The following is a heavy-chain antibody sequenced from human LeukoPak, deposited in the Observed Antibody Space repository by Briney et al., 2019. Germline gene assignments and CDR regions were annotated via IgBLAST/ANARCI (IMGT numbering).Heavy chain of an antibody. V-gene: IGHV3-74*01. CDR1: GFTFSSYW. Sequence: GGSLRLSCAVSGFTFSSYWMHWVRQAPGKGLVWVSRISSDGSSTSYADSVKGRFTISRDNAKNTLYLQMNSLRAEDTAVYYCARGRIQLWKFYYYYGMDVWAQGTTVTVSS. D-gene: IGHD5-18*01. CDR3: ARGRIQLWKFYYYYGMDV. CDR2: ISSDGSST. J-gene: IGHJ6*02.